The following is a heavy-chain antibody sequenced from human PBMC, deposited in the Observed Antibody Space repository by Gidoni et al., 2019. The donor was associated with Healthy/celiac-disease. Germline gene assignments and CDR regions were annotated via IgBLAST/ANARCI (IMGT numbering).Heavy chain of an antibody. Sequence: QVQLVESGGGVVQPGRSLRLSCAASGFTFSSYGMHWVRQAPGKGLEWVAVIWYDGSNKYYADSVKGRFTISRDNSKNTLYLQMNSLRAEDTAVYYCARDSVVVAATMNAFDIWGQGTMVTVSS. D-gene: IGHD2-15*01. J-gene: IGHJ3*02. CDR3: ARDSVVVAATMNAFDI. CDR1: GFTFSSYG. CDR2: IWYDGSNK. V-gene: IGHV3-33*01.